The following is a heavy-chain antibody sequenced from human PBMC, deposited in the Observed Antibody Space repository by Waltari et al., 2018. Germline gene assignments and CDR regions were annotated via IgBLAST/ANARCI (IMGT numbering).Heavy chain of an antibody. D-gene: IGHD3-22*01. CDR2: IYYSGST. CDR1: GGSISSHY. Sequence: QVQLQESGPGLVKPSETLSLTCTVSGGSISSHYWSWIRQPPGKGLEWIGYIYYSGSTNYNPSLKSRVTISVDTSKNQFSLKLSSVTAADTVVYYCASYLVVNYAFDIWGQGTMVTVSS. J-gene: IGHJ3*02. V-gene: IGHV4-59*11. CDR3: ASYLVVNYAFDI.